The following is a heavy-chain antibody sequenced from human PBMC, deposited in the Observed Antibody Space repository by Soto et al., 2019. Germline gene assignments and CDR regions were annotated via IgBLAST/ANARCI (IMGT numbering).Heavy chain of an antibody. V-gene: IGHV2-5*01. CDR2: IYWNDDK. CDR1: GFSLSTSGVG. J-gene: IGHJ4*02. CDR3: AHRTSRYSSSPHFDY. D-gene: IGHD6-6*01. Sequence: SGPTLVNPTQTLTLTCTFSGFSLSTSGVGVGWIRQPPGKALEWLAPIYWNDDKRYSPSLKSRLTITKDTSKNQVVLTMTNMDPVDTATYYCAHRTSRYSSSPHFDYWGQGTLVTVSS.